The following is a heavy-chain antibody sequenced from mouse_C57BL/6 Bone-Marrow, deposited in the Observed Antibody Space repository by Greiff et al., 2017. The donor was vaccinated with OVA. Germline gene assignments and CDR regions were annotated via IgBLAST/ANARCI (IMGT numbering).Heavy chain of an antibody. CDR3: AREWLRLSYWYFDV. Sequence: EVKLMESEGGLVQPGSSMKLSCTASGFTFSDYYMAWVRQDPEKGLEWVANINYDGSSTYYQDSLKSRFIISRAKAKSTLSLQMSILKSEDTATYYCAREWLRLSYWYFDVWGTGTTVTVSS. V-gene: IGHV5-16*01. J-gene: IGHJ1*03. CDR2: INYDGSST. D-gene: IGHD2-2*01. CDR1: GFTFSDYY.